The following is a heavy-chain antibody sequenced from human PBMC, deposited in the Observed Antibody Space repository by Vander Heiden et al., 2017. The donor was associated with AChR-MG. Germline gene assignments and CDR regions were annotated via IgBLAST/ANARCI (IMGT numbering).Heavy chain of an antibody. CDR2: SRTNGAT. D-gene: IGHD3-3*01. CDR3: ARDSIFPAAGDALEI. J-gene: IGHJ3*02. Sequence: QVHLQESGPGLVKPSQTLSLPSTVSGGAFHSVSYYWTLARQPAAKGLEWIGRSRTNGATDYNPSLNSRVTISLDTSKNHFSLRLTSVTAADTGGYYCARDSIFPAAGDALEIWGQGTMVTVSS. CDR1: GGAFHSVSYY. V-gene: IGHV4-61*02.